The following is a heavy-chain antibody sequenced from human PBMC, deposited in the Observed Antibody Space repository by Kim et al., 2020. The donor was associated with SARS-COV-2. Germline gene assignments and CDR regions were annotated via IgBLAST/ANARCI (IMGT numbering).Heavy chain of an antibody. D-gene: IGHD3-9*01. Sequence: SVKVSCKASGGTFSSYAISWVRQAPGQGLEWMGGIIPIFGTANYAQKFQGRVTITADESTSTAYMELSSLRSEDTAVYYCAGCRAPYYDILTGYYNVSYYYYGMDVWGQGTTVTVSS. CDR2: IIPIFGTA. V-gene: IGHV1-69*13. CDR1: GGTFSSYA. J-gene: IGHJ6*02. CDR3: AGCRAPYYDILTGYYNVSYYYYGMDV.